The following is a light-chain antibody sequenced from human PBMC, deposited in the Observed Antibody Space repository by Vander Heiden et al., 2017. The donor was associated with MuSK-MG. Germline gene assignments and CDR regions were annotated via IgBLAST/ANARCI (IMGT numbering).Light chain of an antibody. V-gene: IGLV3-21*04. CDR2: FDG. J-gene: IGLJ3*02. Sequence: LTQAPPVSAAPGRTARLPCVGTKIGKKSLHWYQHKPGQAPRLVIFFDGDRHSGIPERFSGSNSGNTATLIISRVEAGDEDDDFCQVWDSLSDHRGVFGGGTKLTVL. CDR3: QVWDSLSDHRGV. CDR1: KIGKKS.